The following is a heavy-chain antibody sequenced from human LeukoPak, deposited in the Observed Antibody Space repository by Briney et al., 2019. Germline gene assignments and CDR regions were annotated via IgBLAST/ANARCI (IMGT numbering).Heavy chain of an antibody. J-gene: IGHJ4*02. CDR2: IYHSGST. V-gene: IGHV4-30-2*01. CDR3: ARAAAPTYFFDY. D-gene: IGHD6-13*01. CDR1: GGSISSGGYS. Sequence: PSQTLSLTCAVSGGSISSGGYSWSWIRQPPGKGLEWIGYIYHSGSTYYNPSLKSRITLLLDISKNQFSLKLSSVTAADTTVFYCARAAAPTYFFDYWGQGTLVTVSS.